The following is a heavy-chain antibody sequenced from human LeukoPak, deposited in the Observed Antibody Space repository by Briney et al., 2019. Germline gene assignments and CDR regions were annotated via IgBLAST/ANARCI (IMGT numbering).Heavy chain of an antibody. CDR1: GFTFSDYY. D-gene: IGHD6-6*01. CDR2: ISSSGSTI. V-gene: IGHV3-11*04. J-gene: IGHJ3*02. CDR3: ASISIGQLVGKDDAFDI. Sequence: PGGSLRLSCAASGFTFSDYYMSWIRQAPGKGLEWVSYISSSGSTIYYADSVKGRFTISRDNSKNTLYLQMNSLRAEDTAVYYCASISIGQLVGKDDAFDIWGQGTMVTVSS.